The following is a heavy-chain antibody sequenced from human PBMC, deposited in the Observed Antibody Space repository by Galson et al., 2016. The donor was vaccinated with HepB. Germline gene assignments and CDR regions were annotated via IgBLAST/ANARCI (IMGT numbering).Heavy chain of an antibody. Sequence: SLRLSCAASGFTFNTSAVHWVRQAPGKGLEWVAVISSDGSNQFYADSVTGRFTISRDNSKDTLYLQMNSLRAEDTAVYYCAKDGGYTYALGYWGRGTLVAVSS. CDR3: AKDGGYTYALGY. CDR1: GFTFNTSA. J-gene: IGHJ4*02. D-gene: IGHD5-18*01. V-gene: IGHV3-30-3*01. CDR2: ISSDGSNQ.